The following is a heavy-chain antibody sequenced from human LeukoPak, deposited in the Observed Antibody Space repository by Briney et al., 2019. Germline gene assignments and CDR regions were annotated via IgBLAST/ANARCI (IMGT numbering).Heavy chain of an antibody. CDR3: ATLRITGTSYFDY. CDR1: GFTFSSYA. D-gene: IGHD1-20*01. Sequence: GGSLRLSCAASGFTFSSYAMHWVRQAPGKELEWVAVISYDGSNKYYADSVKGRFTISRDNSKNTLYLQMNSLRAEDTAVYYCATLRITGTSYFDYWGQGTLVTVSS. V-gene: IGHV3-30*01. CDR2: ISYDGSNK. J-gene: IGHJ4*02.